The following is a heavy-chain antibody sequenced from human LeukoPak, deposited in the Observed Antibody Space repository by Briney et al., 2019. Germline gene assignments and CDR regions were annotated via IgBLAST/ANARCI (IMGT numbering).Heavy chain of an antibody. CDR2: INRDGSEK. Sequence: GGSLRHSCAASGFTFSNNWMNWVRQAPGKGLAGVANINRDGSEKYYVDSVKGRFTISRDNAKNSLYLQMNSLRAEDTAVYYCARPPHQYGLDVWGQGTTVTVSS. CDR3: ARPPHQYGLDV. D-gene: IGHD2-2*01. V-gene: IGHV3-7*04. J-gene: IGHJ6*02. CDR1: GFTFSNNW.